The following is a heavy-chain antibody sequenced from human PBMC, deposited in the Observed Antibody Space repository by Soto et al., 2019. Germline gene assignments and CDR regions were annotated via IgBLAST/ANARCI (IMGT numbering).Heavy chain of an antibody. D-gene: IGHD3-22*01. V-gene: IGHV2-26*01. CDR1: GFSLSNARMG. J-gene: IGHJ1*01. CDR2: IFSNDEK. Sequence: SGPTLVNPTETLTLTCTVSGFSLSNARMGVSWIRQPPGKALEWLAHIFSNDEKSYSTSLKSTHTISKDTPKSQVVLTMTNMDPVDTATYYCARINYDSSGYYYDWGQGTLVTVSS. CDR3: ARINYDSSGYYYD.